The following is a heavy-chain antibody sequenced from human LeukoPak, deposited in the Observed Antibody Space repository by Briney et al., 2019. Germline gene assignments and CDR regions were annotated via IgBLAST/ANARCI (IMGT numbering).Heavy chain of an antibody. D-gene: IGHD3-10*01. V-gene: IGHV1-69*13. J-gene: IGHJ6*03. Sequence: GASVKVSCKASGGTFSSYAISWVRQAPGQGLEWMGGIIPIFGTANYAQKFQGRVTITADESTSTAYMELSSLRSEDTAVYYCARVVGYYGSGSYYSYYYYYMDVWGKGTTVTISS. CDR2: IIPIFGTA. CDR3: ARVVGYYGSGSYYSYYYYYMDV. CDR1: GGTFSSYA.